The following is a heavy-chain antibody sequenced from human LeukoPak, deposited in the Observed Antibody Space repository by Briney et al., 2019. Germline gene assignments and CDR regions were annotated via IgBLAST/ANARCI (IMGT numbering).Heavy chain of an antibody. CDR2: ISYDGSNK. CDR1: GFTFSSYA. V-gene: IGHV3-30*04. D-gene: IGHD3/OR15-3a*01. Sequence: GGSLRLSCAASGFTFSSYAMHWVRQAPGKGLEWVAVISYDGSNKYYADSVKGRFTISRDNSKNTLYLQTNSLRAEDTAVYYCARVPSPRGHPPDYWGQGTLVTVSS. CDR3: ARVPSPRGHPPDY. J-gene: IGHJ4*02.